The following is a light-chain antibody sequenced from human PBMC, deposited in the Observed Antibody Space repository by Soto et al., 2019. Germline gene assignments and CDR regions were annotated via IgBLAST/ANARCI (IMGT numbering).Light chain of an antibody. V-gene: IGKV3-15*01. J-gene: IGKJ3*01. CDR2: DAS. CDR3: QQYNNWPPFT. CDR1: QSVSIN. Sequence: ETVMTQSPATLTVFPGERATLSCRASQSVSINLAWYQQKPGQGPRLLIYDASTRATGIPARFSGSGSGTEFTLTISSLQSEDFAVYYCQQYNNWPPFTFGPGTKVDIK.